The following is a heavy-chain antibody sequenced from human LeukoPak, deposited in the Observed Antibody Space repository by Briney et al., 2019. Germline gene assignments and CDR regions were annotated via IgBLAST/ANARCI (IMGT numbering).Heavy chain of an antibody. CDR3: AKDYIAAADTKYYYYGMDV. V-gene: IGHV3-33*06. J-gene: IGHJ6*02. CDR2: IWYDGNNK. D-gene: IGHD6-13*01. Sequence: SGRSLRLSCAASGFTFSSYGMHWVRQAPGKGLEWVAIIWYDGNNKYYADSVKGRFTISRDNSKNTLSLQMNSLRAEDTAVYYCAKDYIAAADTKYYYYGMDVWGQGTTVTVSS. CDR1: GFTFSSYG.